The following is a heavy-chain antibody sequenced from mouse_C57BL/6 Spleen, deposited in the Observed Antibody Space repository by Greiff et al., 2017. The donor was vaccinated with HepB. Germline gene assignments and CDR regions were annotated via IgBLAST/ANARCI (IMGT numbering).Heavy chain of an antibody. CDR1: GYTFTSYW. CDR2: IDPSDSYT. D-gene: IGHD3-3*01. J-gene: IGHJ2*01. V-gene: IGHV1-69*01. CDR3: ARAVYYFDY. Sequence: QVQLQQPGAELVMPGASVKLSCKASGYTFTSYWMHWVKQRPGQGLEWIGEIDPSDSYTNYNQKFKGKSTLTVDKSSSTAYMQLSSLTSEDSAVYYCARAVYYFDYWGQGTTLTVSS.